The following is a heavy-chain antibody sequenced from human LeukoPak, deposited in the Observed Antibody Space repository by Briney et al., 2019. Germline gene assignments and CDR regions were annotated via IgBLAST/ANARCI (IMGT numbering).Heavy chain of an antibody. D-gene: IGHD5-12*01. CDR2: IYYTGST. J-gene: IGHJ4*02. Sequence: SETLSLTRTVSGGSISGYFWVWIRQPPGKGLEWIGYIYYTGSTNYNPSLKSRVTISIDTSKNQFSLTLNSVTAADTGVYYCPRHKYSGYERVFDYWGQGTLVTVSS. CDR3: PRHKYSGYERVFDY. V-gene: IGHV4-59*08. CDR1: GGSISGYF.